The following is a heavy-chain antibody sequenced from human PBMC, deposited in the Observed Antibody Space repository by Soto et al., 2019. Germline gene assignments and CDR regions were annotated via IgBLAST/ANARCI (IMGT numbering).Heavy chain of an antibody. CDR3: AMGGGPTRYYSSMAFDT. CDR2: IYPGDSDT. V-gene: IGHV5-51*01. D-gene: IGHD3-10*01. Sequence: XESLMISCKGSGYSFTSYWIGWVRQMPGKGLEWMGIIYPGDSDTRYSPSFQGQVTISADKSISTAYLQWSSLKASDTAMYYCAMGGGPTRYYSSMAFDTWGQGPMVTVSS. CDR1: GYSFTSYW. J-gene: IGHJ3*02.